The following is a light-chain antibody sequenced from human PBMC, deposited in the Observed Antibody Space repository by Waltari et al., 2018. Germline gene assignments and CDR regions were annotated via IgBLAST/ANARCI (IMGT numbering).Light chain of an antibody. J-gene: IGKJ2*01. CDR3: QQYGTSPPMYT. CDR1: QSVSSIY. CDR2: GAS. Sequence: EIVLTQTPGTLSLSPGEGATLSCRASQSVSSIYLAWYQQKPGRAPRLLIYGASNRATGIPDRFSGSWSGTDFSLTISSLEPEDFAVYYCQQYGTSPPMYTFGQGTNLEIK. V-gene: IGKV3-20*01.